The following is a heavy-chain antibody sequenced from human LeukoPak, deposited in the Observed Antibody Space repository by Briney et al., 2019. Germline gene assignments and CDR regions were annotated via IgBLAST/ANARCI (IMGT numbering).Heavy chain of an antibody. Sequence: SGTLSLTCTVSGGSISSYYWSWIRQPPGKGLEWIGYIYYSGSTNYNPSLKSRVTISVDTSKNQFSLKLSSVTAADTAVYYCARDLIPRYCSSTSCYGGAFDIWGQGTMVTVSS. V-gene: IGHV4-59*01. CDR2: IYYSGST. D-gene: IGHD2-2*01. CDR3: ARDLIPRYCSSTSCYGGAFDI. CDR1: GGSISSYY. J-gene: IGHJ3*02.